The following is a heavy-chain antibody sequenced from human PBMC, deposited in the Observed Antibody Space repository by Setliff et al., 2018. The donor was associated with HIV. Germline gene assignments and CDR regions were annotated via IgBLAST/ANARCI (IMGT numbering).Heavy chain of an antibody. CDR1: DYSITSGYY. D-gene: IGHD2-21*02. CDR3: ATQGLTVPIPGGYFQH. CDR2: IYRSGST. Sequence: SETLSLTCGISDYSITSGYYWGWIRQPPGKGLEWIGSIYRSGSTYDNPSLKSRVTISFDTSKNQISLILTSVTAADTAVYYCATQGLTVPIPGGYFQHWGPGILVTVSS. V-gene: IGHV4-38-2*01. J-gene: IGHJ1*01.